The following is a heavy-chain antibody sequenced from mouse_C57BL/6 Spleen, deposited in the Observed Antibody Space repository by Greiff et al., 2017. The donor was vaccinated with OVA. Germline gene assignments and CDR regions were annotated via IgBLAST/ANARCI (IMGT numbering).Heavy chain of an antibody. Sequence: VQLVESGPGLVQPSQSLSITCTVSGFSLTSYGVHWVRQSPGKGLEWLGVIWSGGSTDYNAAFISRLSISKDNSKSQVFFKMNSLQADDTAIYYCARNVYDPDYYAMDYWGQGTSVTVSS. CDR3: ARNVYDPDYYAMDY. J-gene: IGHJ4*01. V-gene: IGHV2-2*01. CDR2: IWSGGST. CDR1: GFSLTSYG. D-gene: IGHD2-3*01.